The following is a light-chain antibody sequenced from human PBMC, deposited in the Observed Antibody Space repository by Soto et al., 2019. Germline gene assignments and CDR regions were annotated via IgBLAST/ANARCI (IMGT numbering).Light chain of an antibody. Sequence: QSALTQPASVSGSPGQSITVSCTGTSSDVGGYNYVSWYQQHPGKAPKLVIYEVSDRPSGVSNRFSGSKSANTASLTISGLQADDEADYYCSSYTTSNTWLFGGGTKLTVL. V-gene: IGLV2-14*01. CDR1: SSDVGGYNY. CDR3: SSYTTSNTWL. CDR2: EVS. J-gene: IGLJ3*02.